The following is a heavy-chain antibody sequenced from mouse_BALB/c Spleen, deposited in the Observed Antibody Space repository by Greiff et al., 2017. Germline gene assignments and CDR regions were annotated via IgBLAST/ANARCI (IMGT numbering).Heavy chain of an antibody. CDR1: GYTFTSYT. V-gene: IGHV1-4*02. J-gene: IGHJ4*01. CDR2: INPSSGYT. Sequence: QVQLQQSAAELARPGASVKMSCKASGYTFTSYTMHWVKQRPGQGLEWIGYINPSSGYTEYNQKFKDKTTLTADKSSSTAYMQLSSLTSEDSAVYYCARYHYYGSSPMDYWGQGTSVTVSS. D-gene: IGHD1-1*01. CDR3: ARYHYYGSSPMDY.